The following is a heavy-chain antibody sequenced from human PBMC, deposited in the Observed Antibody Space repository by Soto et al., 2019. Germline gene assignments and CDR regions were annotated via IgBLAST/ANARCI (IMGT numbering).Heavy chain of an antibody. V-gene: IGHV1-18*01. CDR2: INAFNGNT. D-gene: IGHD6-19*01. J-gene: IGHJ4*02. CDR3: ARDPVAGTDFDY. CDR1: GYTFISYG. Sequence: QVQLVQSGAEVKKPGASVKVSCKASGYTFISYGISWVRQAPGQGLEWMGWINAFNGNTNYAQKLQGRGTMTRDTSTSTAYMELRSLRSADTAVYYCARDPVAGTDFDYWGQGTLVTVSS.